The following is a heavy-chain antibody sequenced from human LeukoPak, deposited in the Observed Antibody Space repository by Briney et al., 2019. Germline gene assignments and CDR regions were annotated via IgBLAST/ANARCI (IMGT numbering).Heavy chain of an antibody. CDR2: FNPKSGDK. V-gene: IGHV1-2*02. CDR1: GYMFTDYF. Sequence: GASVKVSCKASGYMFTDYFMHWVRQAPGQGPEWMGWFNPKSGDKKYAQQFQGRVTMTRDTSINTAYMEMSGLTSDDTAVYNCARAQLLTAPAGTFADNWGQGTLDTVSS. J-gene: IGHJ4*02. D-gene: IGHD6-13*01. CDR3: ARAQLLTAPAGTFADN.